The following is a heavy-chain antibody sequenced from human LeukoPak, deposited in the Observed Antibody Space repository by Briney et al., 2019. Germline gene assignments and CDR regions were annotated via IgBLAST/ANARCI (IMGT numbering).Heavy chain of an antibody. J-gene: IGHJ4*02. Sequence: ASVKVSCKASGYTFTGYYMHWVRQAPDQGLKWMGWINPNSGGTNYAQKFQGRVTMTRDTSISTAYMELSRLRSDDTAVYYCARGFDGALRPAALGYWGQGTLVTVSS. V-gene: IGHV1-2*02. CDR3: ARGFDGALRPAALGY. CDR1: GYTFTGYY. D-gene: IGHD2-2*01. CDR2: INPNSGGT.